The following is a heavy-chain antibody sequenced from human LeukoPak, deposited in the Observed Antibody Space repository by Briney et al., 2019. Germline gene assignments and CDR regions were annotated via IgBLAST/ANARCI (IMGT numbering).Heavy chain of an antibody. D-gene: IGHD6-13*01. Sequence: TASETLSLTCTVPGGSISSHYWSWIRQPPGEGLEWIGYIYTSGSTNYNPSLKSRVTISVDTSKNQFSLNLSSVTAADTAVYYCARHWVAAAGYFDYWGQGTLVIVSS. CDR2: IYTSGST. J-gene: IGHJ4*02. CDR3: ARHWVAAAGYFDY. CDR1: GGSISSHY. V-gene: IGHV4-4*09.